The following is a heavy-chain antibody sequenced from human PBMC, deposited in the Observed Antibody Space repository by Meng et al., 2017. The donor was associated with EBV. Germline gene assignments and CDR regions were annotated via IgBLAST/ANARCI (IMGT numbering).Heavy chain of an antibody. CDR2: IYDTGIT. CDR3: AKSRSSTPGIVDD. V-gene: IGHV4-61*08. D-gene: IGHD2/OR15-2a*01. Sequence: GQLQESGSGLVKPSETLSLTCIVSGVSVTSGAYHWSWIRQSPGKGLEWIGYIYDTGITIYNPSLKSRVTISLETSKNQFSLKVNSVTTADTAVYYCAKSRSSTPGIVDDWGQGTLVTVSS. CDR1: GVSVTSGAYH. J-gene: IGHJ4*02.